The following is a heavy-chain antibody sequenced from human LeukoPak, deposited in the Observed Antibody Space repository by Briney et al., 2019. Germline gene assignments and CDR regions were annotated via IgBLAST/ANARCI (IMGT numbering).Heavy chain of an antibody. J-gene: IGHJ4*02. Sequence: PGGSLRLSCSASGFTFSSYAMHWVRQAPGKGLEYVSAISSNGGSTYYADSVKGRFTISRDNSKNTLYLQMNSLRAEDTAVYYCARDNWGGLWSLDYWGQGTLVTVSS. V-gene: IGHV3-64*04. CDR2: ISSNGGST. CDR1: GFTFSSYA. CDR3: ARDNWGGLWSLDY. D-gene: IGHD7-27*01.